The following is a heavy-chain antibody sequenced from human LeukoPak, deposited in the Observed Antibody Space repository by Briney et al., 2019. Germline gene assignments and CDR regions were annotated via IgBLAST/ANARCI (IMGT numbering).Heavy chain of an antibody. CDR2: IVVGSSNT. CDR3: AADGGSFTDAFDI. Sequence: APGKVSGKAARFTVSRSAMPSGPQARGQQLKGRGWIVVGSSNTNYAQKFQERVTITRDMSTSTAYMELSSLRSEDTAVYYCAADGGSFTDAFDIWGQGTMVTVSS. J-gene: IGHJ3*02. CDR1: RFTVSRSA. D-gene: IGHD1-26*01. V-gene: IGHV1-58*02.